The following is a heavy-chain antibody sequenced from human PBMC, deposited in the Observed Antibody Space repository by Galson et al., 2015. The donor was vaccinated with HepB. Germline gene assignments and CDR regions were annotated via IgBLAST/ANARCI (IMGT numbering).Heavy chain of an antibody. V-gene: IGHV5-51*03. CDR3: ARLEVGATTGDAVVDV. CDR2: IYPGDSDT. CDR1: GYSFTSYW. Sequence: QSGAEVKKPGESLKISCKGSGYSFTSYWIGWVRQMPGKGLEWMGIIYPGDSDTRYSPSFQGQVTISADKSISTAYLQWSSLKASDTAMYYWARLEVGATTGDAVVDVWGQGTTVTVSS. D-gene: IGHD1-26*01. J-gene: IGHJ6*02.